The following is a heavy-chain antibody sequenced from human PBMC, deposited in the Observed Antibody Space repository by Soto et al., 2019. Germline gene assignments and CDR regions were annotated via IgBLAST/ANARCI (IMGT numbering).Heavy chain of an antibody. CDR1: GFTFSTYG. J-gene: IGHJ6*02. D-gene: IGHD3-10*01. V-gene: IGHV3-33*01. CDR2: IWFDGSKT. CDR3: TRNIFGRGARTPGPYGLDV. Sequence: QVHLVESGGGEVEPGRSLRLSCAASGFTFSTYGMHWVRQAPGKGLQWVAVIWFDGSKTYYADSVKGRFTISRDNSKNTLYLQMDSLRAEDTALYHCTRNIFGRGARTPGPYGLDVWGQGTTVTVSS.